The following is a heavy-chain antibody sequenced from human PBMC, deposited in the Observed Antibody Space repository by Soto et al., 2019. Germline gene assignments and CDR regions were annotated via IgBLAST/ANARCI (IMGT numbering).Heavy chain of an antibody. Sequence: SETLSVICTFSVGSISSGDYYRSWIRQPPGKGLEWIGYIYYSGSTYYNPSLKSRVTISVDTSKNQFSLKLSSVTAADTAVYYCARCLVWELLINPPDYWGQGTMVTVSS. J-gene: IGHJ4*02. CDR1: VGSISSGDYY. D-gene: IGHD1-26*01. CDR3: ARCLVWELLINPPDY. V-gene: IGHV4-30-4*01. CDR2: IYYSGST.